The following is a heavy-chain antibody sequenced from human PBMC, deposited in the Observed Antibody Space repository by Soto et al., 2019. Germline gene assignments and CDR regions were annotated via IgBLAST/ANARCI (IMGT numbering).Heavy chain of an antibody. CDR2: ISGASNYI. Sequence: PGGSLRLSCAASGFAFSNFPMTWVRQAPGKGLEWVSYISGASNYIYYADSVKGRFTISRDNAKNSVSLQMNSLRDEDTAVYYCARKVYTVVTTIDYWGQGTLVTVSS. J-gene: IGHJ4*02. CDR1: GFAFSNFP. CDR3: ARKVYTVVTTIDY. V-gene: IGHV3-48*02. D-gene: IGHD4-4*01.